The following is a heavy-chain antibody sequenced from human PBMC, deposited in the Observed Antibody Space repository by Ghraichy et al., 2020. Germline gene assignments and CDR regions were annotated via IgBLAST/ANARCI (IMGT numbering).Heavy chain of an antibody. Sequence: SETLSLTCAVYGGSFSGYYWSWIRQPPGKGLEWIGEINHSGSTNYNPSLKSRVTISVDTSKNQFSLKLSSVTAADTAVYYCARGGSSVARKVVARNNYYMDAWGKGTTVTVSS. J-gene: IGHJ6*03. CDR2: INHSGST. D-gene: IGHD6-19*01. CDR3: ARGGSSVARKVVARNNYYMDA. V-gene: IGHV4-34*01. CDR1: GGSFSGYY.